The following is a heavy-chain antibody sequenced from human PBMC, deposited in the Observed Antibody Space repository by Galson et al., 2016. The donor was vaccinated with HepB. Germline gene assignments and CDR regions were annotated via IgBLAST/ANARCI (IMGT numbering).Heavy chain of an antibody. CDR1: GYTFTSYA. CDR3: AREVWRNYDGSGSYYEIDY. V-gene: IGHV1-18*01. D-gene: IGHD3-10*01. CDR2: VSAYSGNT. Sequence: QSGAEVKEPGASVKVSCKASGYTFTSYAISWVRQAPGQGLEWVGWVSAYSGNTNYAQKVQDRVTMTTDTSTSTAYMELRSLRSDDTAVYYCAREVWRNYDGSGSYYEIDYWGQGTLVTVSS. J-gene: IGHJ4*02.